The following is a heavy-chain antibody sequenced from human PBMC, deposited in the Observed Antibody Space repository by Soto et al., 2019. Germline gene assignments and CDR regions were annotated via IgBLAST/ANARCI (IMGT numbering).Heavy chain of an antibody. Sequence: ASLKVSCKASGYTFTSSGISWVRQAPGQGLEWMGWVSAYNGNTNYAQKLQGRVTMTTDTSTSTAYMELRSLRSDDTAVYYCAREVAAAISGYYYGMDVWGQGTTFTVSS. CDR1: GYTFTSSG. CDR2: VSAYNGNT. V-gene: IGHV1-18*01. CDR3: AREVAAAISGYYYGMDV. D-gene: IGHD2-15*01. J-gene: IGHJ6*02.